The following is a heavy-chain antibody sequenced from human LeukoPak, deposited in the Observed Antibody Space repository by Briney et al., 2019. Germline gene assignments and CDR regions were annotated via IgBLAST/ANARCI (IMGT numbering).Heavy chain of an antibody. D-gene: IGHD2-2*01. J-gene: IGHJ5*02. CDR3: ARGIVVQPSAHWFDP. V-gene: IGHV1-3*01. CDR1: GYTFTTYA. CDR2: INADDGNT. Sequence: VASVKVSCKTSGYTFTTYAIHWVRQAPGQRLEWMGLINADDGNTRYSQRFQGRVTITRDTSANTAYMELSSLRFEDTAVYYCARGIVVQPSAHWFDPWGQGTPVTVSS.